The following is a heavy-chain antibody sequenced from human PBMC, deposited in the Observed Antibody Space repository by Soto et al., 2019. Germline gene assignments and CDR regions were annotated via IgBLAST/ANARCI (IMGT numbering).Heavy chain of an antibody. Sequence: QVQLVQSGAEVKNPGSSVKVSCKASGGTFSSYAISWVRQAPGQGLEWMVGISPIFGTANYAQKLQVRVTITADESTSTAYRGLSSLRCEETALYYCARDAGPPYDYVWGSYCYAFDVWGQGTMVTFCS. D-gene: IGHD3-16*02. J-gene: IGHJ3*01. CDR2: ISPIFGTA. CDR3: ARDAGPPYDYVWGSYCYAFDV. CDR1: GGTFSSYA. V-gene: IGHV1-69*19.